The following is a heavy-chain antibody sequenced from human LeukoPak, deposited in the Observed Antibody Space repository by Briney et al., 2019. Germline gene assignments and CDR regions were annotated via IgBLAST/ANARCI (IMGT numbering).Heavy chain of an antibody. D-gene: IGHD5-18*01. V-gene: IGHV3-21*01. CDR1: GFTFSSYS. J-gene: IGHJ4*02. CDR3: ARERIQLWLRYFDY. Sequence: GGSLRLSCAASGFTFSSYSMNWVRQAPGKGLEWVSSISSSYIYYADSVKGRFTISRDNAKNSLYLQMNSLRAEDTAVYYCARERIQLWLRYFDYWGQGTLVTVSS. CDR2: ISSSYI.